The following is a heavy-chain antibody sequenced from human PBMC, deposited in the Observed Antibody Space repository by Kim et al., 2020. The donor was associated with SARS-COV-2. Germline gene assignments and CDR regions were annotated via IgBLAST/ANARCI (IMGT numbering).Heavy chain of an antibody. V-gene: IGHV3-30*18. D-gene: IGHD6-13*01. Sequence: GGSLRLSCAASGFTFRNHGMHWVRQAPGKGLEWVAVISYDGNNKYYADSVKGRFTISRDNSKNTVYLQMNSLRAEDTAIYYCAKDEGPHRYSGNWYGVGWGGYFDNWGQGTLVTVSS. J-gene: IGHJ4*02. CDR2: ISYDGNNK. CDR1: GFTFRNHG. CDR3: AKDEGPHRYSGNWYGVGWGGYFDN.